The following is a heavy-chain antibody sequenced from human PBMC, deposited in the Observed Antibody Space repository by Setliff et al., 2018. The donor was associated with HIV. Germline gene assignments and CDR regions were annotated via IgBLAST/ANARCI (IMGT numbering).Heavy chain of an antibody. CDR1: SGSISSGDYY. D-gene: IGHD3-9*01. J-gene: IGHJ4*02. Sequence: PSETLSLTCIVSSGSISSGDYYWSWIRQPPGKGLEWIGYITYSGSAYYNPSLKSRVTISVDTSQNQFSLKLSSVTAADTAVYYCARAAPGYDILSGYYMPSVDYWGQGTLVTVSS. CDR2: ITYSGSA. V-gene: IGHV4-30-4*08. CDR3: ARAAPGYDILSGYYMPSVDY.